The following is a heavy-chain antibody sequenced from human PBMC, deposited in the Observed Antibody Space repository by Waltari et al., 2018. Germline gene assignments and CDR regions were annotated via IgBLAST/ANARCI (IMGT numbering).Heavy chain of an antibody. CDR3: ARDLGYYYGSGSYLGY. D-gene: IGHD3-10*01. Sequence: EVQLVESGGGLVQPGGSLRLSCAASGFTFSSYWMHWVRQAPGKGLVVVSRINTEGSSTSYADSVKGRFTISRDNAKNTLYLQMNSLRAEDTAVYYCARDLGYYYGSGSYLGYWGQGTLVTVSS. J-gene: IGHJ4*02. CDR1: GFTFSSYW. V-gene: IGHV3-74*01. CDR2: INTEGSST.